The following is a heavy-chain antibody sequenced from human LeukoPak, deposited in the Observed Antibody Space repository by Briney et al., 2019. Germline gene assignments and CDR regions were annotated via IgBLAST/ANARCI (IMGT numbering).Heavy chain of an antibody. CDR1: GYTFTIYG. J-gene: IGHJ5*02. CDR2: ISAYNGNT. D-gene: IGHD1-1*01. CDR3: ARSLLWVPNWFDP. V-gene: IGHV1-18*01. Sequence: GASVTVSCTASGYTFTIYGISWVRQAPGQGLEWMGWISAYNGNTNYAQKLQGRVTMTTDTSTSTAYMELRSLRSDDTAVYYCARSLLWVPNWFDPWGQGTLVTVSS.